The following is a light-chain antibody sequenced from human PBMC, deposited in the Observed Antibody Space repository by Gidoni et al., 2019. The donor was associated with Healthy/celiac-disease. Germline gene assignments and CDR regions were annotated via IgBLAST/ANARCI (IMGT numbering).Light chain of an antibody. Sequence: DIQMTQSPSSLSASVGDRVTITCRASQSISSYLNWYQQKPGKAPKLLIYAASSSQSGVPSRFSGSGSGTDFTLTISSLQPEDFATYYCQQSYSSITFGGGTKVEIK. V-gene: IGKV1-39*01. CDR3: QQSYSSIT. CDR1: QSISSY. CDR2: AAS. J-gene: IGKJ4*01.